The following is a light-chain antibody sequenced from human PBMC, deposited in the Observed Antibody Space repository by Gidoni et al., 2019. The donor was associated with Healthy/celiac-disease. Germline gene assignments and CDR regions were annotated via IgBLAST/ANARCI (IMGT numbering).Light chain of an antibody. J-gene: IGKJ1*01. CDR2: GAS. V-gene: IGKV3-20*01. CDR1: QSVSSSY. CDR3: QQYGSSPKT. Sequence: DIVLTKSPGTLSLAPGDRDTLSCRASQSVSSSYLTWYQQKPGQAPRLLIYGASSRATGIPYRFSGSGSGTDFTLTISRLEPEDFAVYYCQQYGSSPKTFGQGTKVEIK.